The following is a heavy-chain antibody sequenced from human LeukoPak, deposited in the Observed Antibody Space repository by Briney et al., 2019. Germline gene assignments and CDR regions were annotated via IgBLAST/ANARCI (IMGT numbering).Heavy chain of an antibody. CDR1: GFIFNKYW. CDR3: ATANGDEDY. V-gene: IGHV3-7*03. D-gene: IGHD2-8*01. J-gene: IGHJ4*02. Sequence: GGSLTLSCPASGFIFNKYWMTWVRQAPGKGLEWVANIKQDGSEKYYVESVKGRFIISRDNVENSVYLQMNSLRVEDTAVYYCATANGDEDYRGQGTLVTVAS. CDR2: IKQDGSEK.